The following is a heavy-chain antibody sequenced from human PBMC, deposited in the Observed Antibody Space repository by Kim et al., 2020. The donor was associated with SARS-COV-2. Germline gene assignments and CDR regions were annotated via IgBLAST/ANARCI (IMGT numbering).Heavy chain of an antibody. CDR2: IYYSGST. CDR3: ARIIVDTAMVLDY. Sequence: SETLSLTCTVSGGSISSSSYYWGWIRQPPGKGLEWIGSIYYSGSTYYNPSLKSRVTISVDTSKNQFSLKLSSVTAADTAVYYCARIIVDTAMVLDYWGQG. D-gene: IGHD5-18*01. V-gene: IGHV4-39*01. J-gene: IGHJ4*02. CDR1: GGSISSSSYY.